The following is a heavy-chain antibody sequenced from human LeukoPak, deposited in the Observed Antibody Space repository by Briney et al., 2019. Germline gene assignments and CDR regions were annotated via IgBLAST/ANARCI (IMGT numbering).Heavy chain of an antibody. CDR1: GSTLSDLS. D-gene: IGHD2-21*02. Sequence: ASVKVSCTVSGSTLSDLSIHWVRQAPGKGLEYVGGSDPEDGETFHAQNFQGRVTMTEDTSIDTAYMELSSLRSEDTAVYYCVTDRARLFWYVDLWGRGTLVTVSS. CDR3: VTDRARLFWYVDL. CDR2: SDPEDGET. J-gene: IGHJ2*01. V-gene: IGHV1-24*01.